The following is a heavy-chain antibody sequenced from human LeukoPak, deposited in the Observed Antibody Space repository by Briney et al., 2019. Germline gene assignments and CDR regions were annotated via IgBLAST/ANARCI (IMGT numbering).Heavy chain of an antibody. CDR1: GYSLTELS. Sequence: ASVKISYKVSGYSLTELSMQWVRQAPGKGPECMGGFDPEENKMIYAQKFQGRVTMTEDTSTDTAYMELSSLRSEDTAIYYCATRSGDFWSGYVNWGQGTLVTVSS. J-gene: IGHJ4*02. D-gene: IGHD3-3*01. CDR2: FDPEENKM. V-gene: IGHV1-24*01. CDR3: ATRSGDFWSGYVN.